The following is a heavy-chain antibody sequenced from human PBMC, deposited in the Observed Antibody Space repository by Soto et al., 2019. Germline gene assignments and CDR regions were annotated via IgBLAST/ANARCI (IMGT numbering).Heavy chain of an antibody. CDR2: ISYDGSNK. V-gene: IGHV3-30-3*01. CDR1: GFTFSSYA. Sequence: QVQLVESGGGVVQPGRSLRLSCAASGFTFSSYAMHWVRQAPGTGLEWVAVISYDGSNKYYADSEKGRFTITRNKSKNKLYLQMNSLRAEDMAVYYCARDRAPRYYGSGSYCSLYYWGQGTLVAVSS. J-gene: IGHJ4*02. CDR3: ARDRAPRYYGSGSYCSLYY. D-gene: IGHD3-10*01.